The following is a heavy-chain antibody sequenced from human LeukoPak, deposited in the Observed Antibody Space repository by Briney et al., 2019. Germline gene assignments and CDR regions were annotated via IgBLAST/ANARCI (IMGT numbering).Heavy chain of an antibody. V-gene: IGHV4-61*02. CDR1: GGSISSGSYY. D-gene: IGHD2/OR15-2a*01. CDR3: ARTLLPGAFDI. J-gene: IGHJ3*02. CDR2: IYTSGST. Sequence: SLTLSLTCTVSGGSISSGSYYWSWIRQHAGKGLEWIGRIYTSGSTNYNPSLKSRVTISVDTSKNQFSLKLSSVTAADTAVYFCARTLLPGAFDIWGQGTMVTVSS.